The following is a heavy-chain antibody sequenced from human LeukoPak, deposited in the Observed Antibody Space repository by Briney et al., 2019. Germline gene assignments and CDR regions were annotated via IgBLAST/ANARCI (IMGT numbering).Heavy chain of an antibody. D-gene: IGHD3-10*01. V-gene: IGHV3-30*18. CDR3: VNDRAGTYFDY. CDR1: GFTFSNYD. CDR2: ISYNGTNK. Sequence: PGRSLTLSCAAYGFTFSNYDMLWLRPAPGKELHWVAVISYNGTNKQYADAVKGRFTISSNDSKNTLYLQMNSLRAEDTAVYYCVNDRAGTYFDYWGQGTLVTVSS. J-gene: IGHJ4*02.